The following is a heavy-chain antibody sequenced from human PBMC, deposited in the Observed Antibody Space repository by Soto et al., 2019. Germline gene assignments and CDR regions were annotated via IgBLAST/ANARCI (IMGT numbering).Heavy chain of an antibody. CDR1: GGSFSGYY. Sequence: SETLSLTCAVYGGSFSGYYWSWIRQPPGKGLEWIGEINHSGSTNYNPSLKSRVTIPVDTSKNQFSLELSSVTAADTAVYYCARGRYSSGWYGYWGQGTLVTVSS. J-gene: IGHJ4*02. CDR3: ARGRYSSGWYGY. V-gene: IGHV4-34*01. CDR2: INHSGST. D-gene: IGHD6-19*01.